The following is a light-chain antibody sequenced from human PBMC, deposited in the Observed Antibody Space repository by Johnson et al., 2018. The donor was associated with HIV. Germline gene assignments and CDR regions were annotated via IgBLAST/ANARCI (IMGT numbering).Light chain of an antibody. CDR3: GTWDSSLSADV. CDR2: ENN. J-gene: IGLJ1*01. Sequence: QSVLTQPPSVSAAPGQKVTISCSGSGSNIGNNYVSWYQQLPGSAPKLLIYENNKRPSGIPGRFSGSKSGTSATLGINGLQTGDEADYYCGTWDSSLSADVFGPGTKVTVL. CDR1: GSNIGNNY. V-gene: IGLV1-51*02.